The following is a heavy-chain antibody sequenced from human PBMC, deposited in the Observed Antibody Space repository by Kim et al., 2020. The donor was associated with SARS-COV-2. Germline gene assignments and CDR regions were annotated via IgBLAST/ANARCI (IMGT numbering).Heavy chain of an antibody. CDR2: ISGSGGST. D-gene: IGHD4-17*01. V-gene: IGHV3-23*01. CDR1: GFIFSSYA. Sequence: GGSLRLSCAASGFIFSSYAMSWVRQAPGKGLEWVSAISGSGGSTYYADSVKGRFTISRDNSKNTLYLQMNSLRAEDTAVFYCAKSPTTVTTDPYYYGMDVWGQGTTVTVSS. CDR3: AKSPTTVTTDPYYYGMDV. J-gene: IGHJ6*02.